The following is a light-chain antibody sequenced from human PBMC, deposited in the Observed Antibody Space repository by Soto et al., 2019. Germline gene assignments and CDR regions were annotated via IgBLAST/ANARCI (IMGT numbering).Light chain of an antibody. J-gene: IGKJ5*01. CDR1: QSVSSS. CDR2: GAS. CDR3: QQRSNWPVT. Sequence: EIVLTQSPATLSSSPGERATLSCRASQSVSSSLAWYQQKPGQAARLLIYGASNRAGGIPARFSGSGSGTDFTLTISSLEPEDFAVYYCQQRSNWPVTFGQGTRLEIK. V-gene: IGKV3-11*01.